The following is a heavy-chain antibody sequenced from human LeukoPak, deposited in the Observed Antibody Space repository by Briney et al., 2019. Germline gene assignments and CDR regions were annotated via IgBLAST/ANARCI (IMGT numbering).Heavy chain of an antibody. CDR2: IYYTGST. CDR1: GGSLSSYY. D-gene: IGHD6-13*01. CDR3: ARDRPGGSSLDY. J-gene: IGHJ4*02. V-gene: IGHV4-59*01. Sequence: SETLSLTCTVSGGSLSSYYWTWIRQPPGKGLEWIGYIYYTGSTSYNPSLKSRVTISVDASNNQFSLKLSSVTAADTAVYYCARDRPGGSSLDYWGQETLVTVSS.